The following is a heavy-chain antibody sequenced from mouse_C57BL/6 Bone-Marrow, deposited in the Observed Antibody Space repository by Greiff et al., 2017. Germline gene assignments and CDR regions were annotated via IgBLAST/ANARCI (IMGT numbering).Heavy chain of an antibody. Sequence: LVESGAELARPGASVTLSCQASGYTFTSYGISWVKQRTGQGLEWIGEIYPRSGNTYYNEKFKGKATLTADKSSSTAYMGLRSLTSEDSAVYFCARLVDYWGQGTSVTVSS. CDR1: GYTFTSYG. V-gene: IGHV1-81*01. CDR3: ARLVDY. CDR2: IYPRSGNT. J-gene: IGHJ4*01.